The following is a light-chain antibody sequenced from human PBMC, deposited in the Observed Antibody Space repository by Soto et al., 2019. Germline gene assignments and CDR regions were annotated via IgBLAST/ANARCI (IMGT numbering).Light chain of an antibody. CDR3: QQRTRWPMT. J-gene: IGKJ5*01. CDR1: QSIDNKY. V-gene: IGKV3D-20*02. CDR2: AAS. Sequence: TLLTHSPGTLASSPRQRARLSCRDSQSIDNKYLAWYQQRPGQAPRILIFAASSRATGIPDRFSGSGSGTDFTLTISRLEPGDFAVYYCQQRTRWPMTFGQGTRLEIK.